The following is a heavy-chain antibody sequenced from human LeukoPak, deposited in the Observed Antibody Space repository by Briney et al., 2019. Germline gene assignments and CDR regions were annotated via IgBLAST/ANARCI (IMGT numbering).Heavy chain of an antibody. CDR2: IYYSGTT. J-gene: IGHJ4*02. D-gene: IGHD6-19*01. CDR3: ARDSGSGTYY. CDR1: GGSITSYY. Sequence: SETLSLTCTVSGGSITSYYWSWIRQSPGKGLEWIGHIYYSGTTNYNPSLKSRVTISIDTSQNQFSLKLSSVTAADTAVYYCARDSGSGTYYWGQGTLVTVSS. V-gene: IGHV4-59*01.